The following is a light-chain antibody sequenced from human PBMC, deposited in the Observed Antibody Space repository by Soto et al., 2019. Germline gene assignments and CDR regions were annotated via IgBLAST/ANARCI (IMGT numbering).Light chain of an antibody. Sequence: EIVLTQSPGTLSLSPGERATLSCRASQSVSSSYLAWYQQKPGQAPRLLIYGASSRATGIPDRFSGRGSGTDFTLTISRLEPEEFAVYYCQQYGSSPYTFGQGTKLEIK. CDR3: QQYGSSPYT. CDR1: QSVSSSY. CDR2: GAS. J-gene: IGKJ2*01. V-gene: IGKV3-20*01.